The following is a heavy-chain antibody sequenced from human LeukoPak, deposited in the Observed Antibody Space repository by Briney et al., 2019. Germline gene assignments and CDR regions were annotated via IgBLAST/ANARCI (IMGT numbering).Heavy chain of an antibody. V-gene: IGHV1-2*02. Sequence: ASVKVSCKASRYTFTGYCMHWVRQAPGQGLEWMGWINPNSGGTNYAQKFQGRVTVTRDTSISTAYMELSRLRSDDTAVYYCARDPRHIVVVSAFPPDYWGQGTLVTVSS. CDR2: INPNSGGT. CDR1: RYTFTGYC. CDR3: ARDPRHIVVVSAFPPDY. J-gene: IGHJ4*02. D-gene: IGHD2-21*02.